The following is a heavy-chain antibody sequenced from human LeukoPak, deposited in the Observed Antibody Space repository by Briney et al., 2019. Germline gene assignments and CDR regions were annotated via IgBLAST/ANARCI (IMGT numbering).Heavy chain of an antibody. Sequence: GGSLRLSCAASEFVFSDYYMSWVRQAPGKGLEWVSYISDSGSTIYYADSVKGRFTISRDNVKNLLYLQMNGLRAEDTAVYYCAREMEGDYGSGTFFDLWGQGNMVTVSS. V-gene: IGHV3-11*01. CDR2: ISDSGSTI. CDR1: EFVFSDYY. CDR3: AREMEGDYGSGTFFDL. J-gene: IGHJ4*02. D-gene: IGHD3-10*01.